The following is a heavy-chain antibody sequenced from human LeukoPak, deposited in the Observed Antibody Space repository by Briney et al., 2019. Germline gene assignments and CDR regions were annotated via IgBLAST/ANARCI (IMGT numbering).Heavy chain of an antibody. CDR3: AKGVGATSPPFDY. CDR2: ISGSGGST. J-gene: IGHJ4*02. Sequence: GGSLRLSCAASGFTLSSYAMSWVRQAPGKGLEWVSAISGSGGSTYYADSVKGRFTISRDNSKNTLCLQMNSLRAEDTAVYYCAKGVGATSPPFDYWGQGTLVTVSS. V-gene: IGHV3-23*01. CDR1: GFTLSSYA. D-gene: IGHD1-26*01.